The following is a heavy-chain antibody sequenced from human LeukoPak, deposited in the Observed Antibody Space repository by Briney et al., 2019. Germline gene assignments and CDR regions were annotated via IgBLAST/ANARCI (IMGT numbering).Heavy chain of an antibody. Sequence: ASVKVSCKSSGYTLSVLPIHWVRQAPGKGLECMGGYEPEDGETFYTQEFQGRVTMTEDISTDTAYMELSSLRSDDTAMYYCATRTVPTAIHSAIDIWGQGTMVTVSS. V-gene: IGHV1-24*01. D-gene: IGHD2-2*02. CDR3: ATRTVPTAIHSAIDI. CDR1: GYTLSVLP. J-gene: IGHJ3*02. CDR2: YEPEDGET.